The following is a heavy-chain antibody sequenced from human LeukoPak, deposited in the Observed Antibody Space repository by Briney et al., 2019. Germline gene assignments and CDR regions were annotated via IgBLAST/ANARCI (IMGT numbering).Heavy chain of an antibody. J-gene: IGHJ4*02. V-gene: IGHV3-7*05. Sequence: PGGSLRLSCAASGFTFSDYYMSWIRQAPGKRLEWVANIKEDGSEKNYADSVKGRFTISRDNAKNSLHLQMNSLRAEDTAVYYCATCSTWRFDYWGQGTLVTVSS. CDR1: GFTFSDYY. D-gene: IGHD6-13*01. CDR2: IKEDGSEK. CDR3: ATCSTWRFDY.